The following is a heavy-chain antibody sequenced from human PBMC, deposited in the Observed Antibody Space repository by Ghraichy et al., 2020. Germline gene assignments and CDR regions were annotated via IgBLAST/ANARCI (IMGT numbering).Heavy chain of an antibody. Sequence: GGSRRLSCAASGFTFSTYWMSWVRQAPGKGLEFVANIKEDGSDKYYADSVKGRFTIFKDTAKNSLFLQLDSLRSEDTAMYYYARDSAGYDYWGQGTLVTVSS. CDR3: ARDSAGYDY. J-gene: IGHJ4*02. CDR2: IKEDGSDK. V-gene: IGHV3-7*03. D-gene: IGHD1-26*01. CDR1: GFTFSTYW.